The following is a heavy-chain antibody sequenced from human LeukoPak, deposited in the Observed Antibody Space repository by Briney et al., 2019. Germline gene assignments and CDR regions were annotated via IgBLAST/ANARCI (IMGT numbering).Heavy chain of an antibody. V-gene: IGHV3-30*02. D-gene: IGHD1-26*01. Sequence: GGSLRLSCAASGFTFSSYGMHWVRQAPGKGLEWVAFIRYDGSNQYYADSLKGRFTISRDNSKNTLYLQMNSLRAEDTAVYYCAKDQGSLKIDYWGQGTLVTVSS. CDR1: GFTFSSYG. J-gene: IGHJ4*02. CDR2: IRYDGSNQ. CDR3: AKDQGSLKIDY.